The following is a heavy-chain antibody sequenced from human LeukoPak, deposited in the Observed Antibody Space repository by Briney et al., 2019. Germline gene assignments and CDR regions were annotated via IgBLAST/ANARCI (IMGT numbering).Heavy chain of an antibody. D-gene: IGHD6-19*01. CDR1: GFPFDEYT. J-gene: IGHJ4*02. V-gene: IGHV3-43*01. Sequence: GGSLRLSCAASGFPFDEYTMHWIRQRPGGGLEWVCFVDRDGSITHYADALKGRFTVSRDNSRNSLYLQMNSLTTEDSGLYYCAKDRGNSGWYLYFDHWGQGTPVTVSS. CDR2: VDRDGSIT. CDR3: AKDRGNSGWYLYFDH.